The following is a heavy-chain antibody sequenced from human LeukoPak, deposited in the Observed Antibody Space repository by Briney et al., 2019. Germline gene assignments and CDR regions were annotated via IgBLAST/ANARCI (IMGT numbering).Heavy chain of an antibody. J-gene: IGHJ4*02. CDR1: GFTFSSFG. V-gene: IGHV3-23*01. CDR2: ISGSGGST. CDR3: AKDRLTNYYDSSGMASG. Sequence: GGSLRLSCAASGFTFSSFGMSWVRQAPGKGLEWVSAISGSGGSTYYADSVKGRFTISRDNSKNTLYLQMNSLRAEDTAVYYCAKDRLTNYYDSSGMASGWGQGTLVTVSS. D-gene: IGHD3-22*01.